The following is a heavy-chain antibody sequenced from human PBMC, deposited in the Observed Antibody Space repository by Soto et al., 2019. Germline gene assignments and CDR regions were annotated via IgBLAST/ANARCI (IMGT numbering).Heavy chain of an antibody. CDR2: IRMKANSYTT. D-gene: IGHD6-19*01. Sequence: EVQLVESGGGLVQPGGSLRLSCAASGLIFSDYHMDWVRQAPGKGLEWVGRIRMKANSYTTEYAASVKGRFTISRDDSKNSLYLQMNSLKAEDTAVYYCAMLGGWSGGSSWFDVWGQGTTVTVSS. CDR1: GLIFSDYH. CDR3: AMLGGWSGGSSWFDV. J-gene: IGHJ5*02. V-gene: IGHV3-72*01.